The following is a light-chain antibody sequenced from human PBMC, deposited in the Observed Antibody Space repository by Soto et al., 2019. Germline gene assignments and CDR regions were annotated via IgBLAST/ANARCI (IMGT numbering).Light chain of an antibody. Sequence: QSVLTQPPSASGTPGQRVTISCSGSSSNIGSNYVYWYQQLPGTAPKLLSYRNNQRPSGVPDRFSGSKSGTSASLAISRLRSEDEADYYCAAWDDSLSGRVFGGGTKLTVL. CDR3: AAWDDSLSGRV. J-gene: IGLJ3*02. CDR1: SSNIGSNY. CDR2: RNN. V-gene: IGLV1-47*01.